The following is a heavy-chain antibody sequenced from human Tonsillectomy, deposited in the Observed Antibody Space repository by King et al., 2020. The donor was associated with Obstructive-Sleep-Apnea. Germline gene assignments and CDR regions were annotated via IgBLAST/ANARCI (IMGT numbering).Heavy chain of an antibody. J-gene: IGHJ4*02. CDR2: INHSGSP. V-gene: IGHV4-34*01. Sequence: VQLQQWGAGLLKPSETLSLTCAVYGGSFSGYYWSWIRQPPEKGLEWIGEINHSGSPNYNPSLKSRVTISVDTSKNQFSLKLSSVTAADTAVHYCARKGLGYYPFDYWGQGTLVTVSS. CDR3: ARKGLGYYPFDY. D-gene: IGHD1-26*01. CDR1: GGSFSGYY.